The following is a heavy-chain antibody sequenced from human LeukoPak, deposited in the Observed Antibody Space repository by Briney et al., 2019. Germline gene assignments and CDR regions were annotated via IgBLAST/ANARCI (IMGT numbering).Heavy chain of an antibody. V-gene: IGHV3-30*18. CDR1: GFTFSSYG. J-gene: IGHJ4*02. CDR2: ISYDGSTR. D-gene: IGHD4-11*01. CDR3: AKERATTTHFDY. Sequence: GGSLRLSCAASGFTFSSYGMHWVRQAPGEGLEWVAVISYDGSTRHYVDSVKGRFTISRDNSMDTLYLQMDSLRAEDTAVYYCAKERATTTHFDYWGQGTLVTVSS.